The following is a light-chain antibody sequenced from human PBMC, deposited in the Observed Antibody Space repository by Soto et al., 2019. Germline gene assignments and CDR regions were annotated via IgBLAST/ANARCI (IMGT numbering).Light chain of an antibody. CDR1: QSVSSSY. CDR3: QQYDSSPTT. Sequence: EIVLPQSRGTGSLSPGARATLSCRASQSVSSSYLAWYQQKPGQAPRLLIYGASSRATGIPDRFSGSGSGTDFTLTISRLEPEDFAVYFCQQYDSSPTTFGQGTKVDIK. CDR2: GAS. V-gene: IGKV3-20*01. J-gene: IGKJ1*01.